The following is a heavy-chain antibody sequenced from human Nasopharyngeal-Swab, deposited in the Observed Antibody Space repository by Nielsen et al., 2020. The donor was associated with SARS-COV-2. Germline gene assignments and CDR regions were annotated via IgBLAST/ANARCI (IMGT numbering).Heavy chain of an antibody. J-gene: IGHJ5*01. CDR2: INRDGSGT. D-gene: IGHD2-2*01. V-gene: IGHV3-74*01. Sequence: GGSLRLSCEASGFTFSTYWMHWVRQAPGKGLMWVARINRDGSGTNYADSVKGRFTISRDNAKNTLYLQMNTLSAEDTGVYYCARDCDTATCYRSAADTWGQGTLVTVSS. CDR1: GFTFSTYW. CDR3: ARDCDTATCYRSAADT.